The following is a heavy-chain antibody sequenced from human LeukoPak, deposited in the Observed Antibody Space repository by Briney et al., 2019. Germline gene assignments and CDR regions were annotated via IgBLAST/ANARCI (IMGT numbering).Heavy chain of an antibody. CDR2: LTGSGGRT. CDR3: MKDKKALRGAAGDINLPAVNYFDT. D-gene: IGHD6-13*01. J-gene: IGHJ4*01. Sequence: GGSLTLSRKPSGLSPVVVITDPGRQAPGKGLEWVSGLTGSGGRTYYADSVNGRFSISRDNLKNTVYLHSTVVTAEDTAKYCCMKDKKALRGAAGDINLPAVNYFDTWGHGTLVIVSS. V-gene: IGHV3-23*01. CDR1: GLSPVVVIT.